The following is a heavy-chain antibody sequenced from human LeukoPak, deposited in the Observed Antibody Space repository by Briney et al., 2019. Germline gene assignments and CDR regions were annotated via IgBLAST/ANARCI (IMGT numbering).Heavy chain of an antibody. CDR2: ISGSGGST. CDR3: AKDHDYDSSGYDY. D-gene: IGHD3-22*01. Sequence: GGSLRLSCAASGFSFSSYGMSWVRQAPGKGLEWVSGISGSGGSTYYADSVKGRFTISRDNSKNTLYLQMNSLRAEDTAVYYCAKDHDYDSSGYDYWGQGTLVTVSS. J-gene: IGHJ4*02. V-gene: IGHV3-23*01. CDR1: GFSFSSYG.